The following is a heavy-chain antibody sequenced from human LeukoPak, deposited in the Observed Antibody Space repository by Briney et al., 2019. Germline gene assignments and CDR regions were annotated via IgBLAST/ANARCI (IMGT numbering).Heavy chain of an antibody. D-gene: IGHD3-10*01. J-gene: IGHJ4*02. CDR2: FNPENGNT. Sequence: PSASVKVSCKASGYSFVGYGITWVRQAPGQGLEWMGWFNPENGNTNYAQKVQGRVTMTADTSTSTSYMELRSLRSDDTAVYYCASGGYYGSGSYYDYWGQGTLVTVSS. CDR3: ASGGYYGSGSYYDY. V-gene: IGHV1-18*01. CDR1: GYSFVGYG.